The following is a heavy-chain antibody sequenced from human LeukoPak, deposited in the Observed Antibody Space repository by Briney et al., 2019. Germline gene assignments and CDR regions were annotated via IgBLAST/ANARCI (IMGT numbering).Heavy chain of an antibody. CDR1: GFTFSSHA. Sequence: PGGSLRLSCAASGFTFSSHAMSWVRQAPGKGLEWVSAISGSGGSTYYADSVKGRFTISRDNSKNTLYLKMNSLRAEDTAVYYCAKGQPLIIQLNPGDDAFDIWGQGTMVTVSS. CDR2: ISGSGGST. CDR3: AKGQPLIIQLNPGDDAFDI. V-gene: IGHV3-23*01. D-gene: IGHD5-18*01. J-gene: IGHJ3*02.